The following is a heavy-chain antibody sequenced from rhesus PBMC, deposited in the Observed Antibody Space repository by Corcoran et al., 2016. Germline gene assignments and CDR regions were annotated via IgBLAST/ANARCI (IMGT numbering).Heavy chain of an antibody. CDR3: MYCSGGGNYG. CDR1: GFTFSSYE. CDR2: ISESGGTI. D-gene: IGHD2-39*02. J-gene: IGHJ4*01. Sequence: DVQLVESGGGLVKPGGSLRLSCVASGFTFSSYEMHWVLQAPGKGLEWVSVISESGGTIYYADSVKGLFTISSDNAKNSPFLQMSSLRAEDTAVYYCMYCSGGGNYGWGQGVLVTVSS. V-gene: IGHV3-100*02.